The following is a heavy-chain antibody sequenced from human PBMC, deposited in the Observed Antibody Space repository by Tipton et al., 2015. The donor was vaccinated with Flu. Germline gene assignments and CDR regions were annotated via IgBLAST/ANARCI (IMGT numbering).Heavy chain of an antibody. J-gene: IGHJ4*02. CDR2: ISGSGGST. V-gene: IGHV3-23*01. D-gene: IGHD4-17*01. CDR3: AKDSFVTVTRAPFDY. Sequence: SLRLSCAASGFTFSSYAMSWVRQAPGKGLEWVSAISGSGGSTYYADSVKGRFTISRDNSKNTLYLQMNSLRAEDTAVYYCAKDSFVTVTRAPFDYWGQGTLVTVSS. CDR1: GFTFSSYA.